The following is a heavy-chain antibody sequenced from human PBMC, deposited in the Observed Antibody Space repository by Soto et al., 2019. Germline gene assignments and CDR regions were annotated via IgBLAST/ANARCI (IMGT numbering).Heavy chain of an antibody. CDR1: GYTFTSYD. CDR2: MNPNSGNT. CDR3: ASSDAAAGTLYYYYGMGV. J-gene: IGHJ6*02. Sequence: ASVKVSCKASGYTFTSYDINWVRQATGQGLEWMGWMNPNSGNTGYAQKFQGRVTMTRNTSISTAYMELSSLRSEDTAVYYCASSDAAAGTLYYYYGMGVWGQGTTVTVSS. V-gene: IGHV1-8*01. D-gene: IGHD6-13*01.